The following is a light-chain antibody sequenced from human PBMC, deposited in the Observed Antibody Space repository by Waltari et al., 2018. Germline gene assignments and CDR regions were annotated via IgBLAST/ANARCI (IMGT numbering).Light chain of an antibody. J-gene: IGKJ2*01. Sequence: EVVLTQSPGTLSLSPGERATLSCRASQSLTKRYLAWYQQKPGQAPRRLIYGASSRAAGIPDRFSGSGSGTDFTLTISSLEPEDFAVYYCQQYGSSILYTFGQGTKLEIK. V-gene: IGKV3-20*01. CDR3: QQYGSSILYT. CDR1: QSLTKRY. CDR2: GAS.